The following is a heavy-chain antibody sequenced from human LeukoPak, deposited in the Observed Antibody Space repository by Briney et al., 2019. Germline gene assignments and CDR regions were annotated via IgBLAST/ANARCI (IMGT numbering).Heavy chain of an antibody. J-gene: IGHJ5*02. CDR1: GFTLSGSA. CDR3: TRDSGTYNWFDP. D-gene: IGHD1-26*01. Sequence: QSRGSLRLSCAPSGFTLSGSAIRWVRQSSGKGRVWVGQIDKKDKGYATATAYAASVKGRFTISRDDSINTAYLQMKSLKTEDTALYYCTRDSGTYNWFDPWGQGNLVTVSS. CDR2: IDKKDKGYAT. V-gene: IGHV3-73*01.